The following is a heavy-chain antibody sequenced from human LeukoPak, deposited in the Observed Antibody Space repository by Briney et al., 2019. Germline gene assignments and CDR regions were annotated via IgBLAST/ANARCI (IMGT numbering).Heavy chain of an antibody. V-gene: IGHV1-2*04. CDR3: ARVPYGSGPNFDY. J-gene: IGHJ4*02. CDR2: INPNSGGT. Sequence: ATVKVSCKASGYTFTGYYMHWVRQAPGQGLEWMGWINPNSGGTNYAQKFQGWVTMTRDTSISTAYMELSRLRSDDTAVYYCARVPYGSGPNFDYWGQGTLVTVSS. D-gene: IGHD3-10*01. CDR1: GYTFTGYY.